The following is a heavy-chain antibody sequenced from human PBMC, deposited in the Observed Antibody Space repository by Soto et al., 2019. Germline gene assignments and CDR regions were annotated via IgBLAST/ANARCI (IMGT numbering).Heavy chain of an antibody. D-gene: IGHD3-16*01. Sequence: GESLKISCKGSGYGFANYWFTWVRQMPGKGLEWMGIIYPGDSDTRYSPSFQGQVTISADKSISTAYLQWSSLKASDTAMYYCARDNMRARDGMDVWGQGTTVTVSS. CDR3: ARDNMRARDGMDV. V-gene: IGHV5-51*01. CDR1: GYGFANYW. J-gene: IGHJ6*02. CDR2: IYPGDSDT.